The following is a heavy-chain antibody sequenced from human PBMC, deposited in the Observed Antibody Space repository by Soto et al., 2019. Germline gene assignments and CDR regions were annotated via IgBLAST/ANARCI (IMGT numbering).Heavy chain of an antibody. V-gene: IGHV4-59*01. CDR3: ARSELRFSFDY. Sequence: SETLSLTCTVSGGSISSYCWSWIRQPPGKGLEWIGYIYYSGSTNYNPSLKSRVTISVDTSKNQFSLKLSSVTAADTAVYYCARSELRFSFDYWGQGTLVTVSS. D-gene: IGHD1-7*01. CDR2: IYYSGST. CDR1: GGSISSYC. J-gene: IGHJ4*02.